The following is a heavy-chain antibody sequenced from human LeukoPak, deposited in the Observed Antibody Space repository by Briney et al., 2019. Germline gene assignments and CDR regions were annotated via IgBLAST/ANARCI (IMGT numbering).Heavy chain of an antibody. CDR2: ISGSGGNT. V-gene: IGHV3-23*01. J-gene: IGHJ5*02. D-gene: IGHD6-13*01. CDR1: GFTFSNYA. CDR3: TRTVYSTTWERWFDP. Sequence: GGSLRLSCAASGFTFSNYAMNWVRQAPGKGLEWVSTISGSGGNTYYADSVKGRFSISRDNARNSLYLQMNSLRAEDTAVYYCTRTVYSTTWERWFDPWGQGTLVTVSS.